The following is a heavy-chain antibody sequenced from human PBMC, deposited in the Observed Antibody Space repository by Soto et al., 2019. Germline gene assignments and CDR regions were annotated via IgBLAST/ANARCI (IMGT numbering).Heavy chain of an antibody. D-gene: IGHD1-26*01. CDR3: ARSPYSVSYLAYFDY. V-gene: IGHV3-30*03. CDR1: GFTFSSYG. J-gene: IGHJ4*02. CDR2: ISYDGSNK. Sequence: GGSLRLSCAASGFTFSSYGMHWVRQAPGKGLEWVAVISYDGSNKYYADSVKGRFTISRDNSKNTLYLQMNSLRAEDTAVYYCARSPYSVSYLAYFDYWGQGTLVTVSS.